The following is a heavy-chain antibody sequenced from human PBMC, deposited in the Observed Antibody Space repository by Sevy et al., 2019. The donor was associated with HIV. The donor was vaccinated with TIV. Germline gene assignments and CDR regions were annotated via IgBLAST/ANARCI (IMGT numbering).Heavy chain of an antibody. J-gene: IGHJ4*02. CDR2: ISNSGTSM. Sequence: GGSLRLSCVASGFTFSSYEMNWVRQAPGKELEWVSYISNSGTSMYYSDSVKGRFTISRDNARNSLYLQMNSLRAEDTAVYYCARDLPPSATTVTHFDCWGQGTLVTVSS. D-gene: IGHD4-17*01. CDR1: GFTFSSYE. V-gene: IGHV3-48*03. CDR3: ARDLPPSATTVTHFDC.